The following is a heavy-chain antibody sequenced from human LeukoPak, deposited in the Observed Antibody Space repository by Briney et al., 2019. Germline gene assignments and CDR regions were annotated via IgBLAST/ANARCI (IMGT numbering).Heavy chain of an antibody. V-gene: IGHV3-73*01. D-gene: IGHD5-18*01. Sequence: PGGSLRLSCAASGFTFSGSAMHWVRQASGKGLEWVGRIRSKANSYATAYAASVKGRFTISRDDSKNTAYLQMNSLKTEDTAVYYCTRLEEGTAMPYYWGQGTLVTVSS. J-gene: IGHJ4*02. CDR3: TRLEEGTAMPYY. CDR1: GFTFSGSA. CDR2: IRSKANSYAT.